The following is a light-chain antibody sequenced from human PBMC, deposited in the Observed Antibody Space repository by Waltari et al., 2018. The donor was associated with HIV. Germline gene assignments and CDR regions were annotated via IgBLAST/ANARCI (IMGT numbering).Light chain of an antibody. CDR2: QDN. V-gene: IGLV3-1*01. CDR1: QLGDKN. Sequence: SYELTQPPSVSVSPGQTATIICSGNQLGDKNVCWYQQKPGQSPVLIIYQDNRRPSRIPERFSGSNSGNTATLIISGTQAMDEADYYCQAWDSNTVVFGGGTKLTVL. J-gene: IGLJ2*01. CDR3: QAWDSNTVV.